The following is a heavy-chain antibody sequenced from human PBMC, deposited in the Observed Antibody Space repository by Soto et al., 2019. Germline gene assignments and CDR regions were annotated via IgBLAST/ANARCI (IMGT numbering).Heavy chain of an antibody. J-gene: IGHJ6*03. CDR1: GFTFSNYE. CDR2: ISNNGAHT. D-gene: IGHD6-13*01. Sequence: EAQLVESGGGLVQPEGSLRLSCAASGFTFSNYEMHWVRQAPGKGLEYVSGISNNGAHTDYAKSVKGRFTISRDNSENNLYLQMGSLSAEDMALYYCASRGCGSRWPNVYMAVWGKGTTVTVSS. V-gene: IGHV3-64*01. CDR3: ASRGCGSRWPNVYMAV.